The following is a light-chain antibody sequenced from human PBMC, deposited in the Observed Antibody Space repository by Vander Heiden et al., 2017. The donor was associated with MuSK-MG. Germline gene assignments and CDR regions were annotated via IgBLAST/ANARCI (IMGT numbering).Light chain of an antibody. V-gene: IGKV4-1*01. J-gene: IGKJ1*01. CDR2: S. Sequence: STRESGVPDRFSGSGSGTDFTLTISSLHAEDVAVYYCHQYYSTQTFGQGTNVEVK. CDR3: HQYYSTQT.